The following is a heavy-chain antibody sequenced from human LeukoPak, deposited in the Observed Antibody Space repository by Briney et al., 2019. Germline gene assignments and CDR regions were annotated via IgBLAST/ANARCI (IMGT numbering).Heavy chain of an antibody. CDR1: GGSVSISSYY. CDR3: ARPGSCSTTSCYSYFDC. V-gene: IGHV4-39*01. D-gene: IGHD2-2*01. J-gene: IGHJ4*02. CDR2: VSYRGGT. Sequence: SETLSLTCTVSGGSVSISSYYWGWIRQPPGKGLEWIGSVSYRGGTHYNTSLKSRVTMSIDTSKNQFSLRLGSVTAADTAMYYCARPGSCSTTSCYSYFDCRGPGTLVSVSS.